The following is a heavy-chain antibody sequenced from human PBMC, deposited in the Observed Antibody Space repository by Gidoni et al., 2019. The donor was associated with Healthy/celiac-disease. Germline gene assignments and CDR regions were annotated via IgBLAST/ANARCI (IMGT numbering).Heavy chain of an antibody. CDR2: SSGSGGST. D-gene: IGHD3-9*01. V-gene: IGHV3-23*01. Sequence: EVQLLESGGGLVQPGGSLRLSCAAPGFTFSSYAMSWVRQAPGKGLEWVSASSGSGGSTYYADSVKGRFTISRDNSKNTLYLQMNSLRAEDTAVYYCAKDTYYDILTDYWGQGTLVTVSS. CDR1: GFTFSSYA. J-gene: IGHJ4*02. CDR3: AKDTYYDILTDY.